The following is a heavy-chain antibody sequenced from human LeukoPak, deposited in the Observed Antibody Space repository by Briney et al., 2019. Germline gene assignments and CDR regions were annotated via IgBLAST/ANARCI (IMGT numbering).Heavy chain of an antibody. J-gene: IGHJ4*02. CDR1: GFTFSSYE. V-gene: IGHV3-21*01. CDR3: ARGSVWEEQQLATPFDY. Sequence: GGSLRLSCAASGFTFSSYEMNWVRQAPGKGLEWVSSISSSSSYIYYADSVKGRFTISRDNAKNSLYLQMNSLRAEDTAVYYCARGSVWEEQQLATPFDYWGQGTLVTVSS. CDR2: ISSSSSYI. D-gene: IGHD6-13*01.